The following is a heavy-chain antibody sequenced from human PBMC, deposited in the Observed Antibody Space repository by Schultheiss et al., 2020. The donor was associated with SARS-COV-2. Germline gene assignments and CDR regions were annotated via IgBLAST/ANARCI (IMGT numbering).Heavy chain of an antibody. J-gene: IGHJ3*02. Sequence: GGSLRLSCAASGFTFSSYAMHWVRQAPGKGLEYVSAISSNGGSTYYANSVKGRFTISRDNSKNTLYLQMGSLRAEDMAVYYCARGGPPGPSADAFDIWGQGTMVTVSS. CDR1: GFTFSSYA. D-gene: IGHD3-10*01. CDR3: ARGGPPGPSADAFDI. V-gene: IGHV3-64*01. CDR2: ISSNGGST.